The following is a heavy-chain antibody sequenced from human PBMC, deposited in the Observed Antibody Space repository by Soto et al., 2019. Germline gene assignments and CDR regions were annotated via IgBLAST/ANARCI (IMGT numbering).Heavy chain of an antibody. J-gene: IGHJ4*02. CDR3: ARHGGGSSPYF. CDR1: GGSISSGNYY. V-gene: IGHV4-30-4*01. Sequence: ASETLSLTCTVSGGSISSGNYYWSWIRQPPGKGLEWIGFISYSGSTYYSTSLKSRVTISVDTSKNQFFLKLSSVTAADTAVYYCARHGGGSSPYFWGQGTLVTVSS. CDR2: ISYSGST. D-gene: IGHD3-16*01.